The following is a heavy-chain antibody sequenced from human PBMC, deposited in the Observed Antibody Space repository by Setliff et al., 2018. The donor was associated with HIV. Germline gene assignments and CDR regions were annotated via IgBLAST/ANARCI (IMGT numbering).Heavy chain of an antibody. V-gene: IGHV3-30*04. D-gene: IGHD3-3*01. CDR3: AKYTRGGSIFYYMDV. Sequence: GGSLRLSCAASGFTFSNSAMHWVRQAPGKGLGWVAGISYDGSNKYYTDSVKGRFTISRDDSKNTVYLEMRSLRAEDTAVYFCAKYTRGGSIFYYMDVWGKGTTVTVSS. CDR2: ISYDGSNK. CDR1: GFTFSNSA. J-gene: IGHJ6*03.